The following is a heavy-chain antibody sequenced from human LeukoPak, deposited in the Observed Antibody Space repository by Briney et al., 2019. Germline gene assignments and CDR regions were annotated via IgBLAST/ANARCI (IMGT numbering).Heavy chain of an antibody. Sequence: SETLSLTCTVSGGSISNYYWSWIRQPPGKGLEWIGYISYSGSTNYNPSLKSRVTISVDTSKNQFSLKLSSVTAADTAVYYCARSKDYPWYFRLWGRGTLVTVSS. V-gene: IGHV4-59*08. J-gene: IGHJ2*01. D-gene: IGHD4-11*01. CDR2: ISYSGST. CDR1: GGSISNYY. CDR3: ARSKDYPWYFRL.